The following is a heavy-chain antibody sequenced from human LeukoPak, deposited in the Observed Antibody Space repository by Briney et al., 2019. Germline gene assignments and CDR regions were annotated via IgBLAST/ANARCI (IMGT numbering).Heavy chain of an antibody. V-gene: IGHV1-18*04. Sequence: ASVKVSCKASGYTFTSYGISWVRQAPGQGLEWMGWISAYNGNTNYAQKLQGRVAMTTDTSTSTAYMELRSLRSDDTAVYYCASHPRENRDAFDIWGQGTMVTVSS. CDR3: ASHPRENRDAFDI. J-gene: IGHJ3*02. CDR2: ISAYNGNT. CDR1: GYTFTSYG. D-gene: IGHD1-26*01.